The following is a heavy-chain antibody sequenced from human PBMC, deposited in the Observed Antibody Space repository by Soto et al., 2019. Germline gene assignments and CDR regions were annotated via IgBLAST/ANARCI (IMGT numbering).Heavy chain of an antibody. D-gene: IGHD3-3*01. J-gene: IGHJ3*02. Sequence: QMQLQESGPGLVKPSQTLSLTCAVSGGSISGNGYYWNWIRQHPGKGLEWSGYISYSGRTFYSPSLNSRVNTSLDSSKNQFSLKLSSVTAADTAIYYCARGSIFGVVLNAFDIWGQGTMVAVSS. V-gene: IGHV4-31*11. CDR1: GGSISGNGYY. CDR3: ARGSIFGVVLNAFDI. CDR2: ISYSGRT.